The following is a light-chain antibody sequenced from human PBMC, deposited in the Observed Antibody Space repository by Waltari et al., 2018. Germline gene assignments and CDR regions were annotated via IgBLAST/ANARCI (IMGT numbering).Light chain of an antibody. CDR2: WAS. J-gene: IGKJ1*01. CDR1: QIVLYSSNNKNY. CDR3: QQYYSTPRT. V-gene: IGKV4-1*01. Sequence: DIVMTQSPDSLAVSLGERATINCKSSQIVLYSSNNKNYLAWYQQRPGQPPKLLIYWASTRESGVPDRCSGSGSGTDFTLTISSLQAEDVAVYYCQQYYSTPRTFGQGTKVEIE.